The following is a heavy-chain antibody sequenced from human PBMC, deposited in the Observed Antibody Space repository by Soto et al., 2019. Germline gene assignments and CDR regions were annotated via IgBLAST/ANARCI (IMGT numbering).Heavy chain of an antibody. Sequence: ASVKVSCKASGYTFTGYYMHWVRQAPGQGLEWMGWINPNSGGTNYAQKFQGWGTMTMDTSISTAYMELSRLRSDDTAVYYCARGVAVAGMDAFDIWGQGTMVTVSS. D-gene: IGHD6-19*01. CDR1: GYTFTGYY. CDR3: ARGVAVAGMDAFDI. CDR2: INPNSGGT. V-gene: IGHV1-2*04. J-gene: IGHJ3*02.